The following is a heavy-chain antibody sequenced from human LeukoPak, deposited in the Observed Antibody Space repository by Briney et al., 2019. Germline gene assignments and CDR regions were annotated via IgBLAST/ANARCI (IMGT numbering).Heavy chain of an antibody. Sequence: GRSLRLSRAASLFTLTRYVMHWVRQSPGKGLEWVAVIWYDGSNKYYADSVEGRFTISRDNSKNTLYLQMNSLRAEDTAVYYCARGGLSVVSATESWYLDYWGQGTLVPVSS. V-gene: IGHV3-33*01. CDR1: LFTLTRYV. CDR2: IWYDGSNK. CDR3: ARGGLSVVSATESWYLDY. D-gene: IGHD1-26*01. J-gene: IGHJ4*02.